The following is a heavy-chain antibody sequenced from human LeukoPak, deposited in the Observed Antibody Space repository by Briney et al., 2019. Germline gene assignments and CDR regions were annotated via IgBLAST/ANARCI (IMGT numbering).Heavy chain of an antibody. CDR3: ARDRRRYSSSWYDYYYYGMDV. D-gene: IGHD6-13*01. CDR2: IIPILGIA. V-gene: IGHV1-69*04. CDR1: GGTFSSYA. Sequence: SVKVSCKASGGTFSSYAISWVRQAPGQGLEWMGRIIPILGIANYAQKFQGRVTITADKSTSTAYMELSSLRSEDTAVYYCARDRRRYSSSWYDYYYYGMDVWGQGTTVTVSS. J-gene: IGHJ6*02.